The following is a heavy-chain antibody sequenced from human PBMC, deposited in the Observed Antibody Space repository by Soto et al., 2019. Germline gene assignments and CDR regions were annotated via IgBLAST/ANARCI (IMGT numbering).Heavy chain of an antibody. D-gene: IGHD6-25*01. Sequence: QVPLVQSGAEVKKPGASVKVSCKASGYTFTSYAMHWVRQAPGQRLEWMGWINAGNGNTKYSQKFQGRVTITRDTSASTTYMEASSLRSEDTAVYYCAGTTGYSSGWHRGGAFDIWGQGTMVTVSS. CDR1: GYTFTSYA. CDR2: INAGNGNT. CDR3: AGTTGYSSGWHRGGAFDI. J-gene: IGHJ3*02. V-gene: IGHV1-3*01.